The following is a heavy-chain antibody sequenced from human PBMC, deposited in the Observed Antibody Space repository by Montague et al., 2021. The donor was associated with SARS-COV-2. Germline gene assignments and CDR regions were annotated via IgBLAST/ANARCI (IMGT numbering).Heavy chain of an antibody. CDR1: RFTFVDFA. J-gene: IGHJ4*02. CDR2: ISCNSGSI. CDR3: AKEGMGGGYFDY. V-gene: IGHV3-9*01. D-gene: IGHD3-16*01. Sequence: SLRLSLSASRFTFVDFAMPWVRQAPGKGLEWVSGISCNSGSIFYADSVKGRFTISRDNVKNSLYLQMNSLRAEDTALYYCAKEGMGGGYFDYWGQGTLVTVSS.